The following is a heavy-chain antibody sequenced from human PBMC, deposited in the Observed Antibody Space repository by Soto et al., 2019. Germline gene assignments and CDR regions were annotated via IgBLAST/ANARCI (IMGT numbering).Heavy chain of an antibody. Sequence: QVQLVESGGGVVQPGRSLRLSCAASGFTFSSYGMHWVRQAPGKGLEWVAVISYDGSNKYYADSVKGRFTISRDNSKNTLYLQMNSLRAEDTAVYYCAKEKWAVAGPRWTPRGWFDPWGQGTLVTVSS. CDR1: GFTFSSYG. J-gene: IGHJ5*02. D-gene: IGHD6-19*01. V-gene: IGHV3-30*18. CDR3: AKEKWAVAGPRWTPRGWFDP. CDR2: ISYDGSNK.